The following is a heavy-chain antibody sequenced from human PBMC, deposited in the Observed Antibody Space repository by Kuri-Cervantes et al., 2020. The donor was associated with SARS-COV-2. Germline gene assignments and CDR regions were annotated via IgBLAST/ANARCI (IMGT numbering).Heavy chain of an antibody. J-gene: IGHJ4*02. CDR3: VRQNWDIDS. V-gene: IGHV4-39*01. CDR2: ILYSGST. D-gene: IGHD1/OR15-1a*01. Sequence: SETLSPTCSVSGDSISGSRYYWGWIRQPPGKGLDWIGSILYSGSTDSNPSLESRVTMSIDTSKTQFSLNLTSVTAADTAVYYCVRQNWDIDSWGQGTLVTVSS. CDR1: GDSISGSRYY.